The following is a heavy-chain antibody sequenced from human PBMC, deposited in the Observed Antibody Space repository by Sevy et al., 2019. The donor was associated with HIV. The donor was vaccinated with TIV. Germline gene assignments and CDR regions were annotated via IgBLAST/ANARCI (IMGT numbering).Heavy chain of an antibody. J-gene: IGHJ4*02. CDR2: IRPTGGTT. CDR1: GFTFSSYD. Sequence: GGSLRLSCAASGFTFSSYDMSWVRQAPGKELEWVSGIRPTGGTTHYAESVKGRFIISRDNSKKTLFLQMNSLRAEDTALYYCAKELEQQLGPDYWGQGTQVTVSS. CDR3: AKELEQQLGPDY. D-gene: IGHD6-13*01. V-gene: IGHV3-23*01.